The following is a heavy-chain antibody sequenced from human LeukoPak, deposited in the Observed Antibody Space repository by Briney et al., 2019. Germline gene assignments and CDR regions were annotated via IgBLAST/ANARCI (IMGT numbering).Heavy chain of an antibody. D-gene: IGHD3-22*01. CDR2: INWNGGST. CDR1: GFTFDDHG. Sequence: GGSLRLSCAASGFTFDDHGMSWVRQAPGKGLEWVSGINWNGGSTGYADSVKGRFTISRDNAKNSLYLQVNSLRAEDTALFYCARDHSSASFDNWGQGTLVTVSS. V-gene: IGHV3-20*04. CDR3: ARDHSSASFDN. J-gene: IGHJ4*02.